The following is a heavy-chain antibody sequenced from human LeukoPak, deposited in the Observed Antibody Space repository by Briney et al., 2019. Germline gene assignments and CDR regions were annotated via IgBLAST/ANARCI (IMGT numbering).Heavy chain of an antibody. CDR1: GGSIRSYY. CDR3: ARDSYSSSAEC. J-gene: IGHJ4*02. D-gene: IGHD6-6*01. Sequence: PSETLSLTCTVSGGSIRSYYWSWIRQPPGKGLECIGYIYYIGSTNYNPSLKSRVTISLDTSKSQFSLKLTSVTPADTAVYYCARDSYSSSAECWGQGTLVTVSS. CDR2: IYYIGST. V-gene: IGHV4-59*01.